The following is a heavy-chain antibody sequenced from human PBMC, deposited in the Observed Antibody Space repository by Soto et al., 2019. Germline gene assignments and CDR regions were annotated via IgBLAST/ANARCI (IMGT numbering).Heavy chain of an antibody. CDR3: AKGRSISNSGGGGVDN. Sequence: AQLLESGGGLVQPGGSLRLSCAASGFTFSSYAMSWVRQAPGKGLEWVSGISGTGGSTYYADSVKGRFTISRDNAKNTLYLQMSSLRAGDTALYYCAKGRSISNSGGGGVDNWGQGTLVTVSS. J-gene: IGHJ4*02. D-gene: IGHD6-25*01. V-gene: IGHV3-23*01. CDR1: GFTFSSYA. CDR2: ISGTGGST.